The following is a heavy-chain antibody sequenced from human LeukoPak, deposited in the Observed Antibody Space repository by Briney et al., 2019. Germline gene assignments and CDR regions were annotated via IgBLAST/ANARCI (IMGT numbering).Heavy chain of an antibody. CDR2: ISWNSGSI. CDR1: GFTFSSYG. Sequence: PGGSLRLSCAASGFTFSSYGMHWVRQAPGKGLEWVSGISWNSGSIGYADSVKGRFTISRDNAKNSLYLQMNSLRAEDTALYYCAKGSCSSTSCYSYDYWGQGTLVTVSS. CDR3: AKGSCSSTSCYSYDY. D-gene: IGHD2-2*01. V-gene: IGHV3-9*01. J-gene: IGHJ4*02.